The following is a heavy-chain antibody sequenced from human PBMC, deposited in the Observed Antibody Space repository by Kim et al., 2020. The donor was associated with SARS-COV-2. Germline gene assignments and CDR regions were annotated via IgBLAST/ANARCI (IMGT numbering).Heavy chain of an antibody. Sequence: YSQKFQGRVTITRDTSASTAYMELSSLRSEDTAVYYCARQQDFDWLFFDYWGQGTLVTVSS. J-gene: IGHJ4*02. V-gene: IGHV1-3*01. CDR3: ARQQDFDWLFFDY. D-gene: IGHD3-9*01.